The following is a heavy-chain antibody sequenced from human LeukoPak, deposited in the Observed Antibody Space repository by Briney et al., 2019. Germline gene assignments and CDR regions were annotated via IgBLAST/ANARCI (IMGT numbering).Heavy chain of an antibody. V-gene: IGHV4-34*01. J-gene: IGHJ4*02. CDR2: INQSGST. CDR1: GGSFSGYY. CDR3: ARHYSSGSYYKY. D-gene: IGHD3-10*01. Sequence: PSETLSLTCVVYGGSFSGYYWSWIRQPPGKGLEWIGEINQSGSTNYNPSLKSRVTISVDTSKNQFSLKLSSVTAADTAVYYCARHYSSGSYYKYRGQGTLVTVSS.